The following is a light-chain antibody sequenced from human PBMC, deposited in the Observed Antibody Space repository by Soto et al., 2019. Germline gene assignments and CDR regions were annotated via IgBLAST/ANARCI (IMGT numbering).Light chain of an antibody. Sequence: DIQMTQSPSSVSASVVDRVTITCRASQTISSWLAWYQQKSGKAPKLLIYKASTLKSGVPSRFSGSGSGTEFTLTISSLQPEDFATYYCQQPNSYPLTFGGGTKVDIK. CDR2: KAS. V-gene: IGKV1-5*03. CDR3: QQPNSYPLT. CDR1: QTISSW. J-gene: IGKJ4*01.